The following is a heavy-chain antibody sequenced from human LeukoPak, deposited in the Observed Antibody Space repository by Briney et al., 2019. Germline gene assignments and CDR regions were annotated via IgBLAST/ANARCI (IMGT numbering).Heavy chain of an antibody. CDR1: GGSISSSSYN. D-gene: IGHD5-12*01. CDR3: ASLTRLRYGMDV. J-gene: IGHJ6*02. V-gene: IGHV4-39*01. CDR2: IYYSGST. Sequence: PSETLSLTCTVSGGSISSSSYNWAGFPKPPGKGLEWIGSIYYSGSTYYNPSLKSRVTISVDTSKNQFSLKLSSVTAADTAVYYCASLTRLRYGMDVWGQGTTVTVSS.